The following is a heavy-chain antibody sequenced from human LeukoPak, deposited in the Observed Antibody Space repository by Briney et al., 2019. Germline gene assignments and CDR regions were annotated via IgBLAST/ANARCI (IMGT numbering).Heavy chain of an antibody. V-gene: IGHV3-7*03. CDR2: INQDGSGK. J-gene: IGHJ4*02. CDR3: AKGRGLSYDYGDVLSDY. D-gene: IGHD4-17*01. CDR1: GFTFNNYW. Sequence: PGGSLRLSCAASGFTFNNYWMTWVRQAPGKGLEWVANINQDGSGKEYADSVKGRFTISRDNAKNSLYLQMNSLRAEDMALYYCAKGRGLSYDYGDVLSDYWGQGTLVTVSS.